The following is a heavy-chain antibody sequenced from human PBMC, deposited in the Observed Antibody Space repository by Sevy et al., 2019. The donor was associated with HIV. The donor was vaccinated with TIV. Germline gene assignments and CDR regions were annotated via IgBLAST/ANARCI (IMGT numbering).Heavy chain of an antibody. V-gene: IGHV3-23*01. J-gene: IGHJ4*02. CDR3: ANQGHSSGWYYFDY. Sequence: GGSLRLSCAASGFTVSSYAMSWVRQAPKKGLEWVSTISASGGTTYYADSVKGSFIISSDNSKNTLYLQMNTLRAEDTAVYYCANQGHSSGWYYFDYWGQGTMVTVSS. CDR1: GFTVSSYA. CDR2: ISASGGTT. D-gene: IGHD6-19*01.